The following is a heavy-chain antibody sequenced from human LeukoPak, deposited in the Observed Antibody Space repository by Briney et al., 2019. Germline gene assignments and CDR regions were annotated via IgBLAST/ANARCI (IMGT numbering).Heavy chain of an antibody. J-gene: IGHJ4*02. CDR2: IYYSGST. CDR1: GGSISSYY. Sequence: SETLSLICTVSGGSISSYYWSWIRQPPGKGLEWIGYIYYSGSTNYNPSLKSRVTISVDRSKNQFSLKLSSVTAADTAVYYCAGSDDYAFYFDYWGQGTLVTVSS. CDR3: AGSDDYAFYFDY. V-gene: IGHV4-59*12. D-gene: IGHD4-17*01.